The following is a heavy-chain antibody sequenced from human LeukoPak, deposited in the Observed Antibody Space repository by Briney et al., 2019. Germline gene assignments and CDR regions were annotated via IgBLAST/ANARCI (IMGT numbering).Heavy chain of an antibody. Sequence: SETLSLTCAVYGGSFSGYYWSWIRQPPGKGLEWIGEINHSGSTNYNPSLKSRVTISVDTSKNQFSLKLSSVTAADTAVYYCASEIAAAAGDDYWGQGTLVTVSS. V-gene: IGHV4-34*01. CDR3: ASEIAAAAGDDY. CDR2: INHSGST. CDR1: GGSFSGYY. D-gene: IGHD6-13*01. J-gene: IGHJ4*02.